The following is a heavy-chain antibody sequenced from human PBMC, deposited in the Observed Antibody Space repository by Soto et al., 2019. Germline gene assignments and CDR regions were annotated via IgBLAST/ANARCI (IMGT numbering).Heavy chain of an antibody. Sequence: SETLSLTCAVYGGSFSGYYWSWIRQPPGKGLEWIGEINHSGSTNYNPSLKSRVIISADTSKNQFSLKLSSVTAADTAVYYCARGSYYGSGSYAYGMDVWGQGTTVTVSS. CDR3: ARGSYYGSGSYAYGMDV. V-gene: IGHV4-34*01. J-gene: IGHJ6*02. CDR2: INHSGST. D-gene: IGHD3-10*01. CDR1: GGSFSGYY.